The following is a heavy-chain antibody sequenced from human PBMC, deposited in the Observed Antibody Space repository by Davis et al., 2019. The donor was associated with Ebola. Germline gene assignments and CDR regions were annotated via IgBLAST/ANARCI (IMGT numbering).Heavy chain of an antibody. Sequence: AGSLRLSCAASGFTFSSYGTHWLRQAPGKVLEWLAVISYDGSNKYYADSVEGRFTISSDNSKNTLYLQMNSLRAEDTAVYYCATDNAIYYYGMDVWGQGTTVTVSS. V-gene: IGHV3-30*03. J-gene: IGHJ6*02. CDR1: GFTFSSYG. CDR2: ISYDGSNK. CDR3: ATDNAIYYYGMDV. D-gene: IGHD2-8*01.